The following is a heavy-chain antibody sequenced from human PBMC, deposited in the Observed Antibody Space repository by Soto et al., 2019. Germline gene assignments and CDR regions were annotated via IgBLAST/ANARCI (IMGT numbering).Heavy chain of an antibody. Sequence: SETLCVTCTVSGGSISSYYWSWIRQPPGKGLEWIGYIYYSGSTNYNPSLKSRVTISVDTSKNQFSLKLSSVTAADTAVYYCARLGYQGWGQGTLVTVSS. CDR1: GGSISSYY. D-gene: IGHD6-13*01. CDR3: ARLGYQG. V-gene: IGHV4-59*01. CDR2: IYYSGST. J-gene: IGHJ4*02.